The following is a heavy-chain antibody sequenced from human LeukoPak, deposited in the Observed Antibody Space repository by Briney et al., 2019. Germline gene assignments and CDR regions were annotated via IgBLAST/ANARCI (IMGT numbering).Heavy chain of an antibody. CDR2: ISYSGGT. D-gene: IGHD6-13*01. CDR1: GASISSRNYY. CDR3: VREDSGSSSDY. V-gene: IGHV4-39*02. Sequence: SETLSLTCTVSGASISSRNYYWAWVRQPPGKGLEWIGSISYSGGTSYNPSLRSRVTISIDTSKNQFTLKVNSVTAADTAMYYCVREDSGSSSDYWGQGTLVTVSS. J-gene: IGHJ4*02.